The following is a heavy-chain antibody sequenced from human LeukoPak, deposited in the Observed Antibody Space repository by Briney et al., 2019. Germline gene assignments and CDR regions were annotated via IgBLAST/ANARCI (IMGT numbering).Heavy chain of an antibody. D-gene: IGHD3-10*01. CDR1: GYTFTSYG. J-gene: IGHJ6*03. V-gene: IGHV1-18*01. CDR2: ISAYNGNT. CDR3: ARGSNYYGSGSYHYYYYMDV. Sequence: ASVKVSCKASGYTFTSYGISWVRQAPGQGLEWMGWISAYNGNTNYAQKLQGRVTMTTDTSTSTAYMELGSLRSDDTAVYYCARGSNYYGSGSYHYYYYMDVWGKGTTVTVSS.